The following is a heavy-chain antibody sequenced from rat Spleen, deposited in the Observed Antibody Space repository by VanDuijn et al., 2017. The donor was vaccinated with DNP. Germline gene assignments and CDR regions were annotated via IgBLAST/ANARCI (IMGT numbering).Heavy chain of an antibody. CDR3: ARQNYYPDY. D-gene: IGHD1-12*01. Sequence: EVQLVESGGGLVQPGRSLKLSCAASGFTFSDYYMAWVRQAPTKGLEWVAYISYDGGSTYYGDSVKGRFTISRDNAKSTLYLQMNSLRSEDMATYYCARQNYYPDYWGQGVMVTVSS. J-gene: IGHJ2*01. CDR1: GFTFSDYY. V-gene: IGHV5-22*01. CDR2: ISYDGGST.